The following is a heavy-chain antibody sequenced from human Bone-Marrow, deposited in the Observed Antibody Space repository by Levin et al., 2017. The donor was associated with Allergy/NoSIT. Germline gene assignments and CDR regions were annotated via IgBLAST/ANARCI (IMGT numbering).Heavy chain of an antibody. D-gene: IGHD6-13*01. CDR3: ARVPEAAADNYYHGMDV. J-gene: IGHJ6*02. CDR2: ISSTSSKI. V-gene: IGHV3-21*01. Sequence: PGGSLRLSCAASGFTFSGYFINWVRQAPGKGLEWVSSISSTSSKIYYADSVKGRFTISRDNAMTSLSLQMNSLRAEDTAVYYCARVPEAAADNYYHGMDVWGQGTTVTVSS. CDR1: GFTFSGYF.